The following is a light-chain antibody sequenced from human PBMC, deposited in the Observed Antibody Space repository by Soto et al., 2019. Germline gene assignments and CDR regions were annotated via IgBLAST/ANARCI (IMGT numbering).Light chain of an antibody. J-gene: IGKJ1*01. CDR3: QQYGSSPS. CDR2: GAS. V-gene: IGKV3-20*01. CDR1: QSVSSSY. Sequence: EIVLTQSPGTLSLSPGERATLSCRASQSVSSSYLAWYQQKPGQAPRLLIYGASSRATGIPDRFSGSGSGKDFTLTISRLEPEDLAVYYCQQYGSSPSFGQGTKVEIK.